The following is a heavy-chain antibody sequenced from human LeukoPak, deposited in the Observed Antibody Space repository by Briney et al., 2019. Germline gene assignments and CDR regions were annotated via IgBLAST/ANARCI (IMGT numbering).Heavy chain of an antibody. CDR2: IYYSGST. D-gene: IGHD2-2*01. CDR3: ARDMAVDCSSTSCYSAFDI. Sequence: PSETLSLTCTVSGGSISNGGYYWSWIRQHPGTGLEWIEYIYYSGSTYYNPSLKSRVTISVDTSKNQFSLKLSSVTAADTAVYYCARDMAVDCSSTSCYSAFDIWGQGTMVTVSS. CDR1: GGSISNGGYY. V-gene: IGHV4-31*03. J-gene: IGHJ3*02.